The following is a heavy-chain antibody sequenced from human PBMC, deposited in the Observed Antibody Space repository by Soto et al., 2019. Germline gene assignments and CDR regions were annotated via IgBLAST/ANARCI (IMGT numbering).Heavy chain of an antibody. CDR3: AREVRLRRSYYYGMDV. V-gene: IGHV1-69*13. CDR2: IIPIFCTA. Sequence: SVKVSCKASGGTFSSYAISWVRQAPGQGLEWMGGIIPIFCTANYAQKFQGRVTITADESTSTAYMELSSPRSEDTAVYYCAREVRLRRSYYYGMDVWGQGTTVTVSS. J-gene: IGHJ6*02. D-gene: IGHD4-17*01. CDR1: GGTFSSYA.